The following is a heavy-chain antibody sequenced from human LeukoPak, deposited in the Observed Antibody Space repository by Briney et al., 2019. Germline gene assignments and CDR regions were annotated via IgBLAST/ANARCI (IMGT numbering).Heavy chain of an antibody. CDR1: GFTFSNYW. Sequence: GGSLRISCAASGFTFSNYWMHWVRQGPGKGLEWVSSISSTSYIYYADSVKGRFTISRDNAKNSVYLQMNSLRAEDTAVYYCARDTAMVKFDPWGQGTLVTVSS. D-gene: IGHD5-18*01. J-gene: IGHJ5*02. V-gene: IGHV3-69-1*01. CDR2: ISSTSYI. CDR3: ARDTAMVKFDP.